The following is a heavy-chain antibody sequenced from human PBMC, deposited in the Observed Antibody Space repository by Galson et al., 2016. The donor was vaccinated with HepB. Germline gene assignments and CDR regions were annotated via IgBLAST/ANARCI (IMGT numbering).Heavy chain of an antibody. CDR3: ARDQRIHLGSPSSPDY. J-gene: IGHJ4*02. CDR1: GFTFSNCA. V-gene: IGHV3-33*01. Sequence: SLRLSCAASGFTFSNCAMHWVRQAPGKGLEWVAGIWHDGSNKYYADSVKGRFTISRDNSKNTLYLQMNSLRVEDTAVYHCARDQRIHLGSPSSPDYWGQGTLVTVST. D-gene: IGHD5-18*01. CDR2: IWHDGSNK.